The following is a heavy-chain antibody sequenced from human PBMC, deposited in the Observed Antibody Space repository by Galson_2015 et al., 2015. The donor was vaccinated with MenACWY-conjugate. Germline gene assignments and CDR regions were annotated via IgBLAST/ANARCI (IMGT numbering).Heavy chain of an antibody. V-gene: IGHV3-21*01. CDR2: VSSSSTKI. Sequence: SLRLSCAASGVAFRRYRMTWVRQAPGKGLEWVSSVSSSSTKIDYADSVKGRFTISRDNAKNSVYLQMNSLGAEDTAVYYCASELVLTSQYYGMDVWGQGTTVTVSS. D-gene: IGHD2-8*01. CDR1: GVAFRRYR. J-gene: IGHJ6*02. CDR3: ASELVLTSQYYGMDV.